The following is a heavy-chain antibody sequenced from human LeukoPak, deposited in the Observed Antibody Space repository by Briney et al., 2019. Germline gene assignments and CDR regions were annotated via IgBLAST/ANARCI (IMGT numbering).Heavy chain of an antibody. V-gene: IGHV3-33*08. J-gene: IGHJ4*02. CDR1: GFTFSTYS. Sequence: GGSLRLSCAASGFTFSTYSMNWVRQAPGKGLEWVAVIWYDGSNKYYADSVKGRFTISRDNSKNTLYLQMNSLRAEDTAVYYCASAAARPDYWGQGTLVTVSS. CDR3: ASAAARPDY. CDR2: IWYDGSNK. D-gene: IGHD6-6*01.